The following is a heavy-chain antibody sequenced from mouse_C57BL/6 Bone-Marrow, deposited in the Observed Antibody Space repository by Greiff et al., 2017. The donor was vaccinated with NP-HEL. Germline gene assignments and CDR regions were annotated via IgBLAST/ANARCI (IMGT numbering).Heavy chain of an antibody. V-gene: IGHV14-4*01. D-gene: IGHD1-1*01. Sequence: EVQVEQSGAELVRPGASVKLSCTASGFNFNDYYMHWVKQRPEQGLEWIGWIDPADGDTEYATKFQGKATITADTSSNTAYLQLSRLTSEDSAVFYCIYEWGRVSYVDYWGQGTTLTVSS. CDR1: GFNFNDYY. CDR3: IYEWGRVSYVDY. J-gene: IGHJ2*01. CDR2: IDPADGDT.